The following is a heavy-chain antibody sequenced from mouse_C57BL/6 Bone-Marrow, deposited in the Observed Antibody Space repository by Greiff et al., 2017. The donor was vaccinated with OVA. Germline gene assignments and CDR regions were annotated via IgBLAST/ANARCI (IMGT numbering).Heavy chain of an antibody. CDR3: ARDYGSPYYFDY. D-gene: IGHD1-1*01. CDR2: INPGSGGT. Sequence: QVQLKESGAELVRPGTSVKVSCKASGYAFTNYLIEWVKQRPGQGLEWIGVINPGSGGTNYNEKLKGKATLTADKSSSTAYMQLSSLTSEDSAVYFCARDYGSPYYFDYWGQGTTLTVSS. V-gene: IGHV1-54*01. CDR1: GYAFTNYL. J-gene: IGHJ2*01.